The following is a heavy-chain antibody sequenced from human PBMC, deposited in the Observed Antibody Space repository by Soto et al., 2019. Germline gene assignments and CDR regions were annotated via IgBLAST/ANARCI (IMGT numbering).Heavy chain of an antibody. CDR1: GFTFRNYW. CDR2: IKSDGSSA. D-gene: IGHD1-26*01. J-gene: IGHJ4*02. Sequence: GGSLRLSCAASGFTFRNYWMHWVRQAPGKGLVWVSRIKSDGSSATYADSVKGRFTISRDXAKNPLYLQMNSLRAEDTAVYYCASGNALYDYWGQGILVTVSS. CDR3: ASGNALYDY. V-gene: IGHV3-74*01.